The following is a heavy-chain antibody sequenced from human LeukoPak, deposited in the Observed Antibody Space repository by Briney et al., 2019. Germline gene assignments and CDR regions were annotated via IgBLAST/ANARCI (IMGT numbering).Heavy chain of an antibody. Sequence: PGGSLRLSCAASGFTFSSYAMHWVRQAPGKGLEWVAVISYDGSNKYYADSVKGRFTISRDNSKNTLYLQMNSLRPEDTAVYYCAKNLGGVGTTKNYWGQGTLVTVSS. CDR1: GFTFSSYA. J-gene: IGHJ4*02. V-gene: IGHV3-30-3*02. D-gene: IGHD1-26*01. CDR3: AKNLGGVGTTKNY. CDR2: ISYDGSNK.